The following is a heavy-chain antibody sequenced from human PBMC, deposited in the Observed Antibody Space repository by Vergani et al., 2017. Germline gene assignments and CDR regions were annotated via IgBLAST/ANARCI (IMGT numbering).Heavy chain of an antibody. J-gene: IGHJ4*02. D-gene: IGHD4-11*01. V-gene: IGHV3-23*04. CDR2: ISGSGGST. CDR3: ASGPTTNDPFDY. CDR1: GFTFSSYS. Sequence: EVQLVESGGGLVKPGGSLRLSCAASGFTFSSYSMNWVRQGPGKGLEWVSAISGSGGSTYYADSVKGRFTISRDNSKNTLYLQMNSLRAEDTAVYYCASGPTTNDPFDYWGQGTLVTVSS.